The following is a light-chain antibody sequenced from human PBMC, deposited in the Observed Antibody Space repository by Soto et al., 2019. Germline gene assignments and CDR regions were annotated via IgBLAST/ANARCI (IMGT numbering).Light chain of an antibody. CDR1: SSDVGAYDY. CDR2: EVS. CDR3: SLYTNSSTRV. V-gene: IGLV2-14*03. Sequence: QSALTQAASVSGSPGQSINISCTGTSSDVGAYDYVSWYQQHPDKAPKLMIYEVSNRPSGVSNRFSGSKSVNTATLTISGLQADDEADYYCSLYTNSSTRVFGTGTKLTVL. J-gene: IGLJ1*01.